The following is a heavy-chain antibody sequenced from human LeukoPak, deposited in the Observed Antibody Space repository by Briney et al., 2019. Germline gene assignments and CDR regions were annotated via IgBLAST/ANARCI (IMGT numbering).Heavy chain of an antibody. J-gene: IGHJ6*03. V-gene: IGHV4-38-2*02. CDR1: GYSISSGYY. D-gene: IGHD6-6*01. CDR2: IYHSGNT. Sequence: SETLSLTCTVSGYSISSGYYWGWIRQPPGKGLEWIGTIYHSGNTYYNPSLASRVIILVDTSKNEFSLQLGSVTAADTAVYYCARVYSSSSSSLYYYYMDVWGRGATVSVSS. CDR3: ARVYSSSSSSLYYYYMDV.